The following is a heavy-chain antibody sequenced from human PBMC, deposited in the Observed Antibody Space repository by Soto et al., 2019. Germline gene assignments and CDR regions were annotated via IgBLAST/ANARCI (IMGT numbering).Heavy chain of an antibody. CDR3: AKDMSTRDAFWSGYYLPNDAFDI. J-gene: IGHJ3*02. CDR2: ISWNSGSI. CDR1: GFTFDDYA. V-gene: IGHV3-9*01. Sequence: GGSLRLSCAASGFTFDDYAMHWVRQAPGKGLEWVSGISWNSGSIGYADSVKGRFTISRDNAKNSLYLQMNSLRAEDTALYYCAKDMSTRDAFWSGYYLPNDAFDIWGQGTMVTVSS. D-gene: IGHD3-3*01.